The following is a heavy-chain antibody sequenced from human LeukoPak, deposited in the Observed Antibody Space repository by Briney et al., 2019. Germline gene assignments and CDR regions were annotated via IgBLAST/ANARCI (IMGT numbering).Heavy chain of an antibody. V-gene: IGHV6-1*01. CDR1: GDIVSSNSVT. J-gene: IGHJ5*02. Sequence: SQTLSLTCAISGDIVSSNSVTWNWIRQSPSRGLEWLGRTYYRSTWYNDYAVSVRGRITVNPDTSKNQFSLHLNSVTPEDTAVYYCARRLSQYDCFDPWGQGILVTVSS. CDR3: ARRLSQYDCFDP. CDR2: TYYRSTWYN. D-gene: IGHD2-2*01.